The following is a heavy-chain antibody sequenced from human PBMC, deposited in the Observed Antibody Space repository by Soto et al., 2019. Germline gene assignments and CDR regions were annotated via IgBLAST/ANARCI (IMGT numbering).Heavy chain of an antibody. CDR3: ARGYSSGWPEDY. CDR2: IWYDGSNK. Sequence: QVQLVESGGGVVQPGRSLRLSCAASGFTFSSYGMHWVRQAPGKGLEWVAVIWYDGSNKYYADSVKGRFTISRDNSKNTLYLQMNSLRAEDTAVYCCARGYSSGWPEDYWGQGTLVTVSS. D-gene: IGHD6-19*01. J-gene: IGHJ4*02. CDR1: GFTFSSYG. V-gene: IGHV3-33*01.